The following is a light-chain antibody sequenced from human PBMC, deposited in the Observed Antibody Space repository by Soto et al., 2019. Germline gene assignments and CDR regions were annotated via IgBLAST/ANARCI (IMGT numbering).Light chain of an antibody. CDR1: SSNIGSNY. CDR2: RNN. J-gene: IGLJ3*02. Sequence: QSVLTQPPSASGTPGQRVTISCSGSSSNIGSNYVYWYQQFPGMAPKLLIYRNNQRPSGVPDRFSGSKSGTSASLAISGLRSEDEADYYCAAWDDSLSGPWVFGGGTKLTVL. CDR3: AAWDDSLSGPWV. V-gene: IGLV1-47*01.